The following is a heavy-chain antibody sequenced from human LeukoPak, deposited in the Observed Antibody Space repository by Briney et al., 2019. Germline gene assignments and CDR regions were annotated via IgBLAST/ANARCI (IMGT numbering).Heavy chain of an antibody. CDR3: AREAYDYGDDSREPNFDY. D-gene: IGHD4-17*01. Sequence: GASVKVSCKASGYTFTGYYMHWVRQAPGQGLEWMGWINPNSGGTNYAQKFQGRVTMTRDTSISTAYMELSRLRSDDTAVYYCAREAYDYGDDSREPNFDYWGRGTLVTVSS. J-gene: IGHJ4*02. CDR1: GYTFTGYY. V-gene: IGHV1-2*02. CDR2: INPNSGGT.